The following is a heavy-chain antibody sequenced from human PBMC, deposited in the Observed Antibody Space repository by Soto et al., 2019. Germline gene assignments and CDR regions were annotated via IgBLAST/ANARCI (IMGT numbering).Heavy chain of an antibody. D-gene: IGHD3-10*01. CDR3: ARDRSGGSGSYELDY. CDR2: IIPIFGTA. CDR1: GGTFSSYS. Sequence: SVKVSCKASGGTFSSYSISWVRHAPGQGLEWMGGIIPIFGTANYAQKFQGRVTITADESTSTAYMELSSLRSEDTAVYYCARDRSGGSGSYELDYWGQGTLVTVSS. V-gene: IGHV1-69*13. J-gene: IGHJ4*02.